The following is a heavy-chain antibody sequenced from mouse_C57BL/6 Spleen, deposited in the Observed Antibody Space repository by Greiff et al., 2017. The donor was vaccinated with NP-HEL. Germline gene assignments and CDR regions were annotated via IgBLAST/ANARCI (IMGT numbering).Heavy chain of an antibody. CDR1: GFSLTSYG. V-gene: IGHV2-2*01. CDR3: AIYYYGSRYAMDY. CDR2: IWSGGST. D-gene: IGHD1-1*01. Sequence: VKLVESGPGLVQPSQSLSITCTVSGFSLTSYGVHWVRQSPGKGLEWLGVIWSGGSTDYNAAFISRLSISKDNSKSQVFFKMNSLQADDTAIYYCAIYYYGSRYAMDYWGQGTSVTVSS. J-gene: IGHJ4*01.